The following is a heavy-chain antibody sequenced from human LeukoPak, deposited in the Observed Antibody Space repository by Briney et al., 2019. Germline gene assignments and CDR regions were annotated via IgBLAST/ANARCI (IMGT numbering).Heavy chain of an antibody. CDR3: AKVYYYDSSGCFAFDY. Sequence: PGGSLRLSCAASGFTFDDYAMHWVRQAPGKGLEWVSGISWNSGSIGYADSVKGRFTISRDNAKNSLYLQMNSLRAEDTALYYCAKVYYYDSSGCFAFDYWGQGTLVTVSS. CDR1: GFTFDDYA. J-gene: IGHJ4*02. D-gene: IGHD3-22*01. V-gene: IGHV3-9*01. CDR2: ISWNSGSI.